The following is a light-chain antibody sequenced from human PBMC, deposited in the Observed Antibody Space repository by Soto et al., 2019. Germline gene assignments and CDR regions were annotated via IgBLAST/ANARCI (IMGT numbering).Light chain of an antibody. V-gene: IGKV3-20*01. J-gene: IGKJ1*01. CDR3: QQYGISPRT. Sequence: EIVLTQSPGTLSLSPGERATLSCRASQSVSGMYLAWYPKKPGQAPRLLIYGASSRATGIPDRLSGSASGTDFTLTISRLEPEDFAVDYGQQYGISPRTFGQGTQVDIK. CDR1: QSVSGMY. CDR2: GAS.